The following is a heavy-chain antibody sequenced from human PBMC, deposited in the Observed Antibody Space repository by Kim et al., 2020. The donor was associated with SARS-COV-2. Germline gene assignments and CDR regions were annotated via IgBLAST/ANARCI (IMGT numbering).Heavy chain of an antibody. J-gene: IGHJ4*02. D-gene: IGHD5-12*01. V-gene: IGHV3-23*01. CDR3: AKSEGMATISGYFDY. CDR1: GFTFSSYA. CDR2: ISGSGGST. Sequence: GGSLRLSCAASGFTFSSYAMSWVRQAPGKGLEWVSAISGSGGSTYYADSVKGRFTISRDNSKNTLYLQMNSLRAEDTAVYYCAKSEGMATISGYFDYWGQGTLVTVSS.